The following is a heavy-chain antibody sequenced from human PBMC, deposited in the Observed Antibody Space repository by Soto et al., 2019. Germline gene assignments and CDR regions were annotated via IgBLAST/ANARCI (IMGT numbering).Heavy chain of an antibody. CDR3: ARRSGTTIFDF. Sequence: QVQLVQSGAEVKKSGASVKVSCKPSGYTFSNYGISWVRQAPGQGLEWMGWIRVYSGDTHYAQNFRGRVTMTADTSTTTAYMDLSNLTSDDTAVYFCARRSGTTIFDFWGPGTLVTVSS. CDR2: IRVYSGDT. CDR1: GYTFSNYG. V-gene: IGHV1-18*04. D-gene: IGHD1-1*01. J-gene: IGHJ4*02.